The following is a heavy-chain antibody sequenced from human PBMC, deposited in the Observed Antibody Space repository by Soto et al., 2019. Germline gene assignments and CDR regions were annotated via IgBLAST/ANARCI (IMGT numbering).Heavy chain of an antibody. V-gene: IGHV3-21*01. CDR1: GFTFSSYS. CDR3: ARLILRYSSSWYYYMDV. Sequence: GGSLRLSCAASGFTFSSYSMNWVRQAPGKGLEWVSSISSSSSYIYYADSVKGRFTISRDNAKNSLYLQMNSLRVEDTAVYYCARLILRYSSSWYYYMDVWGKGTTVTVSS. CDR2: ISSSSSYI. J-gene: IGHJ6*03. D-gene: IGHD6-13*01.